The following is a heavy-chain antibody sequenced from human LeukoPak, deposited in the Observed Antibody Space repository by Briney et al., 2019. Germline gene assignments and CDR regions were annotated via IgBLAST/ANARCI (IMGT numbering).Heavy chain of an antibody. CDR1: GGYISTSNYY. D-gene: IGHD3-16*01. Sequence: SETLSLTCTVSGGYISTSNYYWGSIRQPPGKGLEWIGNIYYSGSTYYNPSLKSRVSLSLDTSMNQFSLKGNSLTVADTAVYYCVRFFHYDSSRPPFWGQGTLVAVSS. CDR3: VRFFHYDSSRPPF. CDR2: IYYSGST. V-gene: IGHV4-39*01. J-gene: IGHJ4*02.